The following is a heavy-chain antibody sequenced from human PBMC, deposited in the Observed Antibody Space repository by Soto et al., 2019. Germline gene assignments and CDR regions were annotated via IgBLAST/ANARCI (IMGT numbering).Heavy chain of an antibody. CDR1: GFTFSSYG. Sequence: GGSLRLSCAASGFTFSSYGMHWVRQAPGKGLEWVAVIWYDGSNKYYADSVKGRFTISRDNSKNTLYLQMNSLRAEDTAVYYCARDSTIFGVVILDYWGQGTLVTVSS. CDR2: IWYDGSNK. D-gene: IGHD3-3*01. V-gene: IGHV3-33*01. CDR3: ARDSTIFGVVILDY. J-gene: IGHJ4*02.